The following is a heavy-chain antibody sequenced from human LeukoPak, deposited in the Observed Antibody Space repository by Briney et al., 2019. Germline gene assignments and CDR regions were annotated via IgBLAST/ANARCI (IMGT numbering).Heavy chain of an antibody. CDR3: AKPYLGGYSYGS. V-gene: IGHV1-46*01. D-gene: IGHD5-18*01. Sequence: ASVKVSCKASGYTFTSYYMHWVRQAPGQGLEWMGIINPSGGSTSYAQKFQGRVTMTRDTSTSTVYMELSSLRAEDTAVYYCAKPYLGGYSYGSWGQGTLVTVSS. CDR1: GYTFTSYY. J-gene: IGHJ4*02. CDR2: INPSGGST.